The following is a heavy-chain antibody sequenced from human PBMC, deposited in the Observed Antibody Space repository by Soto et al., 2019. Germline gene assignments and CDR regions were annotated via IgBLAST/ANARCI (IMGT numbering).Heavy chain of an antibody. V-gene: IGHV4-59*01. CDR3: ARRYGGNFDY. J-gene: IGHJ4*02. CDR2: IYYSGST. Sequence: QVQLQESGPGLVKPSETLSLTCTVSGGSINSYYWSWIRQPPGKGLEWIGYIYYSGSTNYNPSLKSRVTISXDTSKNQFSLKLRSVTGADTAVYYCARRYGGNFDYWGQGTLVTVSS. D-gene: IGHD1-26*01. CDR1: GGSINSYY.